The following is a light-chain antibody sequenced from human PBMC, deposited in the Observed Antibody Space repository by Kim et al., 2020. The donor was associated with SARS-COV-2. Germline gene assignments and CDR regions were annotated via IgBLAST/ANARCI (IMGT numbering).Light chain of an antibody. V-gene: IGLV2-14*03. CDR1: SSDVGGYNY. J-gene: IGLJ3*02. CDR2: DVS. Sequence: QSALNQPASVSGSPGQSITISCTGTSSDVGGYNYVSWYQQHPGKAPKLMIYDVSNRPSGVSNRFSGSKSGNTASLTISGLQAEDEADYYCGSYTSSSTWVFGGGTQLTVL. CDR3: GSYTSSSTWV.